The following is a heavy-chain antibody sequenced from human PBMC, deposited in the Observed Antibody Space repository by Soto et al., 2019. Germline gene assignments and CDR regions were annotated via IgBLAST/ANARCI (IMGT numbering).Heavy chain of an antibody. CDR3: AKDPPRVTQLCTLGY. CDR1: GFTFSSHA. Sequence: EVQLLESGGGLVQPGGSLRLSCAASGFTFSSHAMSWVRQAPGKGLEWVSAISGSGGSTYYADSVKGRFTISRDNSRNTLYLQMNSLRAEDTAVYYCAKDPPRVTQLCTLGYWGQGTLVTVSS. CDR2: ISGSGGST. D-gene: IGHD2-2*01. J-gene: IGHJ4*02. V-gene: IGHV3-23*01.